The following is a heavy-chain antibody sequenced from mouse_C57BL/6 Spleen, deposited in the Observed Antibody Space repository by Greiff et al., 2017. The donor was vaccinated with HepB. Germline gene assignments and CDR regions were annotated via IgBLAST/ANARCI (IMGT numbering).Heavy chain of an antibody. CDR1: GFTFTDYY. Sequence: DVMLVESGGGLVQPGGSLSLSCAASGFTFTDYYMSWVRQPPGKALEWLGFIRNKANGYTTEYSASVKGRFTISRDNSQSILYLQMNALRAEDSATYYCARFPVLYAMDYWGQGTSVTVSS. J-gene: IGHJ4*01. CDR2: IRNKANGYTT. V-gene: IGHV7-3*01. CDR3: ARFPVLYAMDY.